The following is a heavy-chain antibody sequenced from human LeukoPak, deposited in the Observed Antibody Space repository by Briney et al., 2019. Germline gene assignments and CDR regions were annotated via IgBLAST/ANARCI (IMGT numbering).Heavy chain of an antibody. CDR1: GFTFSSYW. Sequence: GGSLRLSCAASGFTFSSYWMNWVRQAPGKGLEWVANIKQDGSEKYYVDSVKGRFTISRDNAKNSVYLQMNSLRAEDTAVYYCARGAVAWYSSSWDFDYWGQGTLVTVSS. CDR2: IKQDGSEK. V-gene: IGHV3-7*01. CDR3: ARGAVAWYSSSWDFDY. J-gene: IGHJ4*02. D-gene: IGHD6-13*01.